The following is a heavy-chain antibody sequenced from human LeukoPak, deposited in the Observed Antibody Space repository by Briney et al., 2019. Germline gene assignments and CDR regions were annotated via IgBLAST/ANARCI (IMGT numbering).Heavy chain of an antibody. V-gene: IGHV3-30*02. Sequence: GGSLRLSCAASGFTFNNYGMHWVRQAPGKGLEGVALIQPDGNDKYYTDSVKGRFTVSRDNSKNTLYLQLNSLRAEDTAIYYCAKRDGVTEFDYWGQGTLVTVSS. CDR2: IQPDGNDK. CDR1: GFTFNNYG. CDR3: AKRDGVTEFDY. J-gene: IGHJ4*02. D-gene: IGHD2-21*02.